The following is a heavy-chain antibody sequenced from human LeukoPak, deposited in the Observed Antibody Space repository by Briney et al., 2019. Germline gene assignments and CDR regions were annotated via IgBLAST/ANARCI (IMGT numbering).Heavy chain of an antibody. Sequence: AGGSLRPSCAPSGFTFSRHGMHWVRQAPGKGLEWVAIISNDGSRKYYAHSVEGRFTISRDNSKNTLYLQMDSLRAEDTAVYYCARDRAWNYFDYWGQGTLVTVSS. V-gene: IGHV3-30*03. CDR3: ARDRAWNYFDY. CDR2: ISNDGSRK. CDR1: GFTFSRHG. J-gene: IGHJ4*02. D-gene: IGHD3-3*01.